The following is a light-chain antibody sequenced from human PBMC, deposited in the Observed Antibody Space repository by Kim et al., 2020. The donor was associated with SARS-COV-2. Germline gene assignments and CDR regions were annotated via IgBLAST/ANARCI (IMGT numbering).Light chain of an antibody. CDR2: EGS. V-gene: IGLV2-23*01. J-gene: IGLJ1*01. CDR3: CSYAGSSTYV. CDR1: SSDVGGYNL. Sequence: GQSITISSTGTSSDVGGYNLVAWYQQHPGKAPKHMIYEGSKRPSGVSNRFSGSKSGNTASLTISGLQAEDEADYYCCSYAGSSTYVFGTGTKVTVL.